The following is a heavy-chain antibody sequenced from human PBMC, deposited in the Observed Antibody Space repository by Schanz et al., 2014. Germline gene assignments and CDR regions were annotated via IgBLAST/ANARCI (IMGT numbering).Heavy chain of an antibody. CDR1: GGTFSTYT. CDR3: ARGRGFYDY. CDR2: IIPILGIA. V-gene: IGHV1-69*02. D-gene: IGHD3-10*01. Sequence: QVLQVQSGSELKKPGTSVKVSCKASGGTFSTYTISWVRQAPGQGLEWMGRIIPILGIANYAQKFQGRVSITADTSTNTAYMELSSLTSEDTAVHYCARGRGFYDYWGQGTLVTVSS. J-gene: IGHJ4*02.